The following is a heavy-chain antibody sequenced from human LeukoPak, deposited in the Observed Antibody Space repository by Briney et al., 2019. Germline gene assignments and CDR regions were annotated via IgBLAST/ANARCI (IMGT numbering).Heavy chain of an antibody. V-gene: IGHV4-59*01. CDR2: IYYSGST. Sequence: SETLSLTCTVSGGSISSYYWSWIRQPPGKGLEWIGYIYYSGSTNYNPSLKSRVTISVDTSKNQFSLKLSSVTAADTAVYYCARVEIFGVAIDYWGQGTLVTSPQ. D-gene: IGHD3-3*01. CDR1: GGSISSYY. CDR3: ARVEIFGVAIDY. J-gene: IGHJ4*02.